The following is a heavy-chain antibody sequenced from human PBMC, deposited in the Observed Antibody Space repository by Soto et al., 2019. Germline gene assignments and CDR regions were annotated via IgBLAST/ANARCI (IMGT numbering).Heavy chain of an antibody. D-gene: IGHD2-15*01. Sequence: SGPTLVNPTQTLTLTCTFSGFSLSTSGVGVGWIRQPPGKALEWLALIYWDDDKRYSPSLKSRLTITKDTSKNQVVLTMTNMAPVDTATYYCARNLGYCSGGSCYPAAFDIWGQGTMVTVSS. CDR3: ARNLGYCSGGSCYPAAFDI. V-gene: IGHV2-5*02. CDR2: IYWDDDK. J-gene: IGHJ3*02. CDR1: GFSLSTSGVG.